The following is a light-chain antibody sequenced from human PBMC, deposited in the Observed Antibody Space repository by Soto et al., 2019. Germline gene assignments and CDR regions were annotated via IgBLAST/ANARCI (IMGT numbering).Light chain of an antibody. CDR3: LLSYSDTRV. Sequence: QAVVTQESSLTVSPGGTVTLTCASSSGAVTSGHYPYWFQQKPGQAPRTLICDTNNKHSWPPAQFSDSLLGGKAALTLSGAQPEDEAEYYYLLSYSDTRVFGGGTKLTVL. CDR1: SGAVTSGHY. CDR2: DTN. V-gene: IGLV7-46*01. J-gene: IGLJ2*01.